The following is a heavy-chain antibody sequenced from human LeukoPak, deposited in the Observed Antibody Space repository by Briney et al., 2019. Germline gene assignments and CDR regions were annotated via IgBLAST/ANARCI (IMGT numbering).Heavy chain of an antibody. CDR1: GFTFSSYS. Sequence: GGSLRLSCAASGFTFSSYSMNWVRQAPGKGLEWVSSISSSGSYIYYADSVKGRFTISRDNAKSSLYLQMNSLRAEDTAVYYCARSPLSGSPYWGQGTLVTVSS. V-gene: IGHV3-21*01. CDR2: ISSSGSYI. J-gene: IGHJ4*02. CDR3: ARSPLSGSPY. D-gene: IGHD1-26*01.